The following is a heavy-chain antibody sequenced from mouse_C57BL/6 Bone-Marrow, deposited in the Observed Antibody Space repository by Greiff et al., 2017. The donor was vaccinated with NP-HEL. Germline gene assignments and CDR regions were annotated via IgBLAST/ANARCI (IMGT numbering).Heavy chain of an antibody. CDR2: IDPENGDT. CDR3: TTRYYYDYFDY. D-gene: IGHD1-1*01. Sequence: VQLQQSGAELVRPGASVKLSCTASGFNITDDYMHWVKQRPEQGLEWIGWIDPENGDTEYASKFQGKATITADTSSNAAYLQRSSLTSEDTAVYYCTTRYYYDYFDYWGQGTTLTFSS. CDR1: GFNITDDY. J-gene: IGHJ2*01. V-gene: IGHV14-4*01.